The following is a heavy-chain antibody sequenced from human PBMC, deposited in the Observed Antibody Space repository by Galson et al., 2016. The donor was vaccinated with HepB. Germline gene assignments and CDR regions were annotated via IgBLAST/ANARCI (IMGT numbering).Heavy chain of an antibody. CDR1: GFSFSTYS. CDR3: ARDTSGWSRDY. CDR2: ITPRTADI. V-gene: IGHV3-21*06. Sequence: SLRLSCAAAGFSFSTYSMDWVRQAPGKGLEWVSTITPRTADIFYADSVKGRFTISRDDAKNSLYLQMHGLRAEDTAVYFCARDTSGWSRDYWGRGTLVIVSS. D-gene: IGHD6-19*01. J-gene: IGHJ4*02.